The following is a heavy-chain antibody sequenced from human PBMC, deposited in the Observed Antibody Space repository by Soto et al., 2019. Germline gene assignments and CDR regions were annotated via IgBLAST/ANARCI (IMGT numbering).Heavy chain of an antibody. V-gene: IGHV1-18*01. D-gene: IGHD2-15*01. J-gene: IGHJ6*02. CDR1: GYTFTSYG. Sequence: ASVKVSCKASGYTFTSYGISWVRQAPGQGLEWMGWISAYNGNTNYAQKLQGRVTMTTDTSTSTAYMELRSLRSDDTAVYYCARERIVVVGAATEYYYYYGMDGWGQGTTVTVSS. CDR3: ARERIVVVGAATEYYYYYGMDG. CDR2: ISAYNGNT.